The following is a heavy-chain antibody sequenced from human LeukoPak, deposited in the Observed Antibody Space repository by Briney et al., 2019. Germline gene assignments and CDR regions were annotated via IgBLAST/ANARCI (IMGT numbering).Heavy chain of an antibody. CDR3: AKDSSSWHNWFGP. D-gene: IGHD6-13*01. Sequence: SCKASGGTFSSYGMHWVRQAPGKGLEWVAVISYDGSNKYYADSVKGRFTISRDNSKNTLSLQMNSLRAEDTAVYYCAKDSSSWHNWFGPWGQGTLVTVSS. J-gene: IGHJ5*02. CDR2: ISYDGSNK. V-gene: IGHV3-30*18. CDR1: GGTFSSYG.